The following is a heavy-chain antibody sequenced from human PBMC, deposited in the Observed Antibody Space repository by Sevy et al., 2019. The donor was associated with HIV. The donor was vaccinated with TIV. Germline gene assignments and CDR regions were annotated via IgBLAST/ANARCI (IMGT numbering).Heavy chain of an antibody. CDR1: GFTFSSYA. CDR2: ISYDGSNK. Sequence: GSLRLSCAASGFTFSSYAMHWVRQAPGKGLEWVAVISYDGSNKYYADSVKGRFTISRDNSKNTLYLQMNSLRAEDTAVYYCARARWTYSSSYYFDYWGQGTLVTVSS. D-gene: IGHD6-6*01. V-gene: IGHV3-30-3*01. CDR3: ARARWTYSSSYYFDY. J-gene: IGHJ4*02.